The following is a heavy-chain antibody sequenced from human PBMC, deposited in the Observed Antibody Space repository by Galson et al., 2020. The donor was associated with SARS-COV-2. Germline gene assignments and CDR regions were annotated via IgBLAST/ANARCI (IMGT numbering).Heavy chain of an antibody. CDR3: ARVSGAWYYYDSSGYTDY. CDR1: GFTFSSYS. V-gene: IGHV3-21*01. Sequence: GESLKISCAASGFTFSSYSMNWVRQAPGKGLEWVSSISSSSSYIYYADSVKGRFTISRDNAKNSLYLQMNSLRAEDTAVYYCARVSGAWYYYDSSGYTDYWGQGTLVTVSS. D-gene: IGHD3-22*01. J-gene: IGHJ4*02. CDR2: ISSSSSYI.